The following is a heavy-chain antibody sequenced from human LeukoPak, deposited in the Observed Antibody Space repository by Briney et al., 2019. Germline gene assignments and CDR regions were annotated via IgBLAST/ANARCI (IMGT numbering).Heavy chain of an antibody. CDR2: IIPIFGTA. J-gene: IGHJ4*02. CDR3: ARDGGITGTDY. D-gene: IGHD1/OR15-1a*01. V-gene: IGHV1-69*05. Sequence: SVKVSCKASGGTFSSYAISWVRQAPGQGLEWIGRIIPIFGTANYAQKFQGRVTITTDESTSTAYMELSSLRSEDTAVYYCARDGGITGTDYWGQGTLVTVSS. CDR1: GGTFSSYA.